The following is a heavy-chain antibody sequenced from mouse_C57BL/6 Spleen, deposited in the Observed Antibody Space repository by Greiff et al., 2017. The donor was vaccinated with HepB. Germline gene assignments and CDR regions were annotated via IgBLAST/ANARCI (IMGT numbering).Heavy chain of an antibody. Sequence: VQLQESGPGLVQPSQSLSITCTVSGFSLTSYGVHWVRQSPGKGLEWLGVIWRGGSTDYNAAFMSRLSITKDNSKSQVFFKMNSLQADDTAIYCCAKSYDGYYLYAMDYWGQGTSVTVSS. D-gene: IGHD2-3*01. V-gene: IGHV2-5*01. CDR3: AKSYDGYYLYAMDY. CDR1: GFSLTSYG. J-gene: IGHJ4*01. CDR2: IWRGGST.